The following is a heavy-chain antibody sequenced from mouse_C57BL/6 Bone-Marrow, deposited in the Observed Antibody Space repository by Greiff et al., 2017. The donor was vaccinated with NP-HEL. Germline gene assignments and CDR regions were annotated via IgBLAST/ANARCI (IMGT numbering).Heavy chain of an antibody. V-gene: IGHV1-69*01. Sequence: QVQLQQPGAELVMPGASVKLSCKASGYTFTSYWMHWVKQRPGQGLEWIREIDPSDSYTNYNQKFKGKSTLTVDKSSSTAYMQLSSLTSEDSAVYYCARGLRRFAYWGQGTLVTVSA. D-gene: IGHD2-4*01. CDR3: ARGLRRFAY. CDR1: GYTFTSYW. J-gene: IGHJ3*01. CDR2: IDPSDSYT.